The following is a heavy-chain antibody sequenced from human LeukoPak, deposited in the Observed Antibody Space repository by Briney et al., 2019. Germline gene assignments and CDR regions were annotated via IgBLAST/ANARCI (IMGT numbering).Heavy chain of an antibody. J-gene: IGHJ6*02. CDR1: GFTFSSYS. CDR2: ISSSSSYI. CDR3: ARGTHDFWSGYMGEGWYYGMDV. D-gene: IGHD3-3*01. V-gene: IGHV3-21*01. Sequence: GGSLRLSCAASGFTFSSYSMNWVRQAPGKGLEWVSSISSSSSYIYYADSVKGRFTISRDNAKNSLYLQMNSLRAEDTAVYYCARGTHDFWSGYMGEGWYYGMDVWGQGTTVTVSS.